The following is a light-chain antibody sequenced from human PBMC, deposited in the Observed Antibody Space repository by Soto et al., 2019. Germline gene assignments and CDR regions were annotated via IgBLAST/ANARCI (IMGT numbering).Light chain of an antibody. CDR1: QSISNY. CDR2: AAS. CDR3: QQSYSTPRT. V-gene: IGKV1-39*01. J-gene: IGKJ2*02. Sequence: DIQMTQSPSSLSASVGDRVTITCRASQSISNYLNWYQQKPGKAPKLLIYAASSLKSAVPSRFSGSGSGTDFTLTISSLQPEDFATYYCQQSYSTPRTFGQGTKLEIK.